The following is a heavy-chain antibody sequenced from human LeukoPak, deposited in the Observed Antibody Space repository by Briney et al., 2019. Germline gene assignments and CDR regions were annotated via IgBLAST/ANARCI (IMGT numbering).Heavy chain of an antibody. D-gene: IGHD3-10*01. CDR1: GAPITSYY. Sequence: SQTLSLTCTVSGAPITSYYWSWIRQPAGKGLEWIGRIYTSGSTNYNPSLKSRVTMSVDTSKNQFSLKLSSVTAADTAVYYCARGIDYYGSGNDYWGQGTLVTVSS. CDR3: ARGIDYYGSGNDY. CDR2: IYTSGST. V-gene: IGHV4-4*07. J-gene: IGHJ4*02.